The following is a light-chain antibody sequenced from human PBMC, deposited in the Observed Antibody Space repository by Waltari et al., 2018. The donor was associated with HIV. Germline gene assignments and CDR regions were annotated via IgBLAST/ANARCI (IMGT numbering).Light chain of an antibody. Sequence: QSVLTQPPSASGTPGQRVTISCSGSSSNIGSKYVSWYQQLPGTAPKLLIYRNNQRPSGVPDRFSGSKSGTSASLAISGLRSEDEAEYYCAAWDDSLSGVVFGGGTKLTVL. CDR3: AAWDDSLSGVV. CDR2: RNN. V-gene: IGLV1-47*01. J-gene: IGLJ2*01. CDR1: SSNIGSKY.